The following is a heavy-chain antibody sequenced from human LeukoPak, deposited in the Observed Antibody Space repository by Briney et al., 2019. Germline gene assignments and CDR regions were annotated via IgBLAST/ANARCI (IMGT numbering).Heavy chain of an antibody. CDR1: GGSFSDYY. D-gene: IGHD6-13*01. V-gene: IGHV4-34*01. CDR3: ARGSLAAAGAPRVLYFFDS. J-gene: IGHJ4*02. CDR2: TNHSGHT. Sequence: SEALSLTCAVYGGSFSDYYWTWIRQPPGKGLEWIGETNHSGHTNYNPSLKSRVTISVDTSKNQFSLNLSSVTAADTAVYYCARGSLAAAGAPRVLYFFDSWGQGTLVPVSS.